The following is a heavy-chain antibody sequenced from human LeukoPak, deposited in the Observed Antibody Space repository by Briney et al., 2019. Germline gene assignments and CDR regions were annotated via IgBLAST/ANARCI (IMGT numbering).Heavy chain of an antibody. J-gene: IGHJ5*02. D-gene: IGHD6-13*01. Sequence: GGSLRLSCAASGFTFSSYSMNWVRQAPGKGLEWVSYISSSSSTIYYADSVKGRFTISRDNAKNTLYLQMNSLRAEDTAVYYCAKCLSYSALYNWFDPWGQGTLVTVSS. CDR1: GFTFSSYS. V-gene: IGHV3-48*01. CDR3: AKCLSYSALYNWFDP. CDR2: ISSSSSTI.